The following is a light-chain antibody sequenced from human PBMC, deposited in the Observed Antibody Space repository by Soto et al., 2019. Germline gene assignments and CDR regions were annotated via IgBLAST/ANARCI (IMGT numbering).Light chain of an antibody. Sequence: DIQLIQSPATLSASVGDRITITCRASENIFKFLAWYQQRSGRAPNLLIYAASDFETGVPSRFSGRGSGTDSTLTIYSLQPDDSSTYYCQHYNSQSITFGGVTKVDVK. J-gene: IGKJ4*01. V-gene: IGKV1-5*01. CDR3: QHYNSQSIT. CDR1: ENIFKF. CDR2: AAS.